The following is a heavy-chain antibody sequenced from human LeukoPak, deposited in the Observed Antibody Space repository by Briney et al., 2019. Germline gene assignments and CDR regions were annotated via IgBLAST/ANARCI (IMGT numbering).Heavy chain of an antibody. D-gene: IGHD5-12*01. CDR2: IRSKAYGGTT. CDR1: GFTFGDYA. Sequence: PGGSLRLSCTASGFTFGDYAMSWFRQAPGKGLEWVGFIRSKAYGGTTDYAAPVKGRFTISRDDSKNTLYLQMNSLKTEDTAVYYCTTYLYSGYLPFDYWGQGTLVTVSS. V-gene: IGHV3-49*03. J-gene: IGHJ4*02. CDR3: TTYLYSGYLPFDY.